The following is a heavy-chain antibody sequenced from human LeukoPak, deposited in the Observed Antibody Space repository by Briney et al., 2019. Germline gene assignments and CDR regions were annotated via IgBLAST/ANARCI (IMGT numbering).Heavy chain of an antibody. CDR1: GFTFDIYA. V-gene: IGHV3-30*04. CDR2: MSYDGSNK. J-gene: IGHJ4*02. CDR3: ARDQVELCSSGSCYVIDN. D-gene: IGHD2-15*01. Sequence: GGSLRLSCAASGFTFDIYAMHWVRQAPGKGLEWVADMSYDGSNKYYADSVKGRFTISRDNSRNTLHLQMSSLRVADTAVYYCARDQVELCSSGSCYVIDNWGPGTMVAVSS.